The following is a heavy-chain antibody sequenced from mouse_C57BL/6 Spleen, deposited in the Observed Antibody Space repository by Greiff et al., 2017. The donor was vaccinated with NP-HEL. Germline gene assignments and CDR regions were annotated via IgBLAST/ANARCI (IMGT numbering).Heavy chain of an antibody. D-gene: IGHD1-1*01. CDR1: GYTFTDYN. V-gene: IGHV1-22*01. J-gene: IGHJ2*01. CDR3: ARVYYYGSRFDY. Sequence: EVQLQQSGPELVKPGASVKMSCKASGYTFTDYNMHWVKQSHGKSLEWIGYINPNNGGTSYNQKFKGKATLTVNKSSSTAYMELRSLTSEDSAVYYCARVYYYGSRFDYWGQGTTLTVSS. CDR2: INPNNGGT.